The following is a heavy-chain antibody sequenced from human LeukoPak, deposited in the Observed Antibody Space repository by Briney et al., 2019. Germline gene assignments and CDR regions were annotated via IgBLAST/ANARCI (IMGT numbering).Heavy chain of an antibody. CDR2: ISYSGSNT. CDR1: GFIFGSYA. J-gene: IGHJ4*02. V-gene: IGHV3-23*01. Sequence: PGGSLRLSCAASGFIFGSYAMSWVRQAPGKGLEWVSTISYSGSNTYYADSVKGRFTISRDSSKNTLSLQMNSLRAEDTAVYYCAKAPLDRYYFDYWGQGTLVTVSS. CDR3: AKAPLDRYYFDY.